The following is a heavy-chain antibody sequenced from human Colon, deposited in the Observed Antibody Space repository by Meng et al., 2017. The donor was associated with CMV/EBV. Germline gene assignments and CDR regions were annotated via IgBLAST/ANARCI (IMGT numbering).Heavy chain of an antibody. Sequence: ASVKVSCKASGYTFTDDQIHWVRQAPGQGLEWMGRINPNSGGSNYAQKFQGRVTMTRDTSITTAYMELSGLRSDDPAVYYCARFFNLFGSMFDYWGQGTLVTVSS. CDR3: ARFFNLFGSMFDY. D-gene: IGHD3-10*01. CDR2: INPNSGGS. CDR1: GYTFTDDQ. J-gene: IGHJ4*02. V-gene: IGHV1-2*02.